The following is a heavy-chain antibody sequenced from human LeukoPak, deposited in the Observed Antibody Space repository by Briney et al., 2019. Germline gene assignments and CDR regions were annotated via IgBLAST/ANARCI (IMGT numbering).Heavy chain of an antibody. D-gene: IGHD6-13*01. CDR3: AKVATAGTYYFDY. CDR1: GGSFSGYY. Sequence: PSETLSLTCAVYGGSFSGYYWSWIRQPPGKGLEWIGEINHSGSTYYNPSLKSRVTISVDTSKNQFSLKLSSVTAADTAVYYCAKVATAGTYYFDYWGQGTLVTVSS. V-gene: IGHV4-34*01. CDR2: INHSGST. J-gene: IGHJ4*02.